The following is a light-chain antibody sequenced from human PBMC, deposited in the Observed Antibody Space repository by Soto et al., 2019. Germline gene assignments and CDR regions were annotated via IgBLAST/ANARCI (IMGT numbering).Light chain of an antibody. CDR2: GAS. V-gene: IGKV3-15*01. CDR3: QQYKNWPL. CDR1: HSVNSH. J-gene: IGKJ5*01. Sequence: MMMTQSPATLSVSPGERVTLSCRTSHSVNSHVAWYQQNPGQAPRLLLYGASSRATSIPGRCSGRGCGTEFTLTISSLQSEDFAVYYCQQYKNWPLFGQGTRLEI.